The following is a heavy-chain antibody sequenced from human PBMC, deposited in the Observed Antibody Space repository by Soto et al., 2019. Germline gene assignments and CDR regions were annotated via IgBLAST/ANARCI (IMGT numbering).Heavy chain of an antibody. D-gene: IGHD3-22*01. CDR3: ARDIEQRSGYYFKNWFDP. CDR1: GNTFTTYS. V-gene: IGHV1-46*01. CDR2: SNPGSGGA. Sequence: QVQLVQSGAEATKPGASVKLSCKAAGNTFTTYSLHWVRQAPGQGVEWMGISNPGSGGATNVPKFQGRVTTTSDTNTSTVYIELTSRITEDTAVYYCARDIEQRSGYYFKNWFDPWGQGTLVTVSS. J-gene: IGHJ5*02.